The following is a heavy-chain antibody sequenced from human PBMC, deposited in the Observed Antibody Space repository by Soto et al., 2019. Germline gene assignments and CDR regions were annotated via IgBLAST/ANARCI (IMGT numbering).Heavy chain of an antibody. Sequence: GGSLRLSCAASGFTFSSYAMNWVRQAPGKGLEWVSGFSGSGGSTYYADSVKGRFTISRDNSKNTLYLRMNSLRAEDTAVYYCAKDDGVTYYYDSSGYSPFDYWGQGTLVTVSS. CDR3: AKDDGVTYYYDSSGYSPFDY. CDR1: GFTFSSYA. CDR2: FSGSGGST. D-gene: IGHD3-22*01. V-gene: IGHV3-23*01. J-gene: IGHJ4*02.